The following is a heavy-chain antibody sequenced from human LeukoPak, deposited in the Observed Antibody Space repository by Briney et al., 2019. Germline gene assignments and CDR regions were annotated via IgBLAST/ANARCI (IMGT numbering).Heavy chain of an antibody. CDR3: VQEGPRGLAFDI. CDR1: GVTFSSYV. J-gene: IGHJ3*02. CDR2: ISGSGGGT. Sequence: GGSLRLSCEASGVTFSSYVMSWVRQAPGKGPEWVSGISGSGGGTYYADSVKGRFAISRDNSKNTLYLQMNSLRAEDTAVYYCVQEGPRGLAFDIWGQGTKVIVPS. V-gene: IGHV3-23*01.